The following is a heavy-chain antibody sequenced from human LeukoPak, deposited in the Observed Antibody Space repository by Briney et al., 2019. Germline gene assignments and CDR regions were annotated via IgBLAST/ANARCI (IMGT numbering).Heavy chain of an antibody. D-gene: IGHD2-2*01. J-gene: IGHJ5*02. Sequence: SQTLSLTCTVSGGSISSGGYYWSWIRQHPGKGLEWIGYIYYSGSTYYNPSLKSRVTISVATSKNQFSLKLSSVTAADTAVYYCARVGVPATTTSGWFDPWGQGTLVTVSS. CDR1: GGSISSGGYY. V-gene: IGHV4-31*03. CDR2: IYYSGST. CDR3: ARVGVPATTTSGWFDP.